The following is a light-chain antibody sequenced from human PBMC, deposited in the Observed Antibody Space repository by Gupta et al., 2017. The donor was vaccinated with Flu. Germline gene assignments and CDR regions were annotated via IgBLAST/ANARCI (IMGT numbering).Light chain of an antibody. Sequence: QSVTISCTGTSSDVGGYNYVSWYQQHPGKAPKLMIYEVSKRPSGVPDRFSASKSGNTASLTVSGLQAEDEADYYCSSYAGSNRVFGTGTRVTVL. CDR3: SSYAGSNRV. CDR2: EVS. V-gene: IGLV2-8*01. J-gene: IGLJ1*01. CDR1: SSDVGGYNY.